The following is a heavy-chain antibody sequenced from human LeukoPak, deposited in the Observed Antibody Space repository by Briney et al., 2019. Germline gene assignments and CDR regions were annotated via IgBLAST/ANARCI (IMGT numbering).Heavy chain of an antibody. D-gene: IGHD5-12*01. CDR3: ARPRDSGYSGSNFDY. Sequence: ASVKVSCKASGGTFSSYAISWVRQAPGQGLEWMGRIIPILGIANYAQKFQGRVTITADKSTSTAYMELSSLRSEDTAVYYCARPRDSGYSGSNFDYWGQGTLVTVSS. CDR2: IIPILGIA. V-gene: IGHV1-69*04. J-gene: IGHJ4*02. CDR1: GGTFSSYA.